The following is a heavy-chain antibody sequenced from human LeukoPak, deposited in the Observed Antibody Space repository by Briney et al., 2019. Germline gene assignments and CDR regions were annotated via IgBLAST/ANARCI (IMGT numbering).Heavy chain of an antibody. CDR2: ISGSGGST. V-gene: IGHV3-23*01. J-gene: IGHJ4*02. D-gene: IGHD4-17*01. CDR1: GFTFSSYA. CDR3: ARDGQDSPPEYDDYGDYLPY. Sequence: GGSLRLSCAASGFTFSSYAMSWVRQAPGKGLEWVSAISGSGGSTYYADSVKGRFTISRDNSKNTLYLQMNSLRSDDTAVYYCARDGQDSPPEYDDYGDYLPYWGQGTLVTVSS.